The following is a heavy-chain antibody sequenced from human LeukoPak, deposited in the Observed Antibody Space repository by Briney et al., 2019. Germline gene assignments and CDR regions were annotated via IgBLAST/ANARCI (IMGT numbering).Heavy chain of an antibody. CDR3: AMHRISSAYSDLDY. V-gene: IGHV3-23*01. CDR2: IISSGSST. Sequence: GGSLRLSCAASGFTFSSYAMSWVRQAPGKGLEWVSSIISSGSSTYCADSVKGRFTISRDNSKNTLYLQMNSLRAEDTAVYYCAMHRISSAYSDLDYWGQGTLVTVSS. CDR1: GFTFSSYA. D-gene: IGHD3-22*01. J-gene: IGHJ4*02.